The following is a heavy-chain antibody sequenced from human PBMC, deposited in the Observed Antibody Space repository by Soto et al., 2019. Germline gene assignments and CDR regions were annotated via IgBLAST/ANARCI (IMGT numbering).Heavy chain of an antibody. CDR1: GGTFSSYA. Sequence: APVKVSCKASGGTFSSYAISWLRQAPGQGLEWMGGIIPIFGTANYAQKFQGRVTITADESTSTAYMELSSLRSEDTAVYYCARSNDFWSGPMDVWGQGTTVTVSS. V-gene: IGHV1-69*13. CDR3: ARSNDFWSGPMDV. CDR2: IIPIFGTA. D-gene: IGHD3-3*01. J-gene: IGHJ6*01.